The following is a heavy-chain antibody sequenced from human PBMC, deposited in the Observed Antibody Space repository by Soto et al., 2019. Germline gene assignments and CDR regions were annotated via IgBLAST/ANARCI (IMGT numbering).Heavy chain of an antibody. J-gene: IGHJ4*02. CDR3: ARMSRRGDYFVY. D-gene: IGHD4-17*01. CDR1: GFSLSTSGMC. V-gene: IGHV2-70*11. CDR2: IDWDDDT. Sequence: SGPTLVNPTQTLTLTCTFSGFSLSTSGMCVSWIRQPPGKALEWLARIDWDDDTYYSTSLKTRLTISKDTSKNQVVLTMTNMDPMDTATSYCARMSRRGDYFVYWGQGTLVTVSS.